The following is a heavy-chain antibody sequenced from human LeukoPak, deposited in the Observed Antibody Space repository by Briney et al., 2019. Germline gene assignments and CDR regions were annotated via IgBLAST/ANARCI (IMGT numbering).Heavy chain of an antibody. CDR2: IKQDGSEK. Sequence: GGSLRLSCAASGLTFSSYWMSWVRQAPGKGLEWVANIKQDGSEKYYVDSVKGRFTISRDNAKNSLYLQMNSLRAEDTAVYYCARDGGPLDYWGQGTLVTVSS. V-gene: IGHV3-7*01. J-gene: IGHJ4*02. CDR1: GLTFSSYW. D-gene: IGHD2-15*01. CDR3: ARDGGPLDY.